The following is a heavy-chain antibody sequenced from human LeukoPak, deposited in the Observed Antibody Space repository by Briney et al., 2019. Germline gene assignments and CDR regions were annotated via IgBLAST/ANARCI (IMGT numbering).Heavy chain of an antibody. CDR3: AKGTTVTYGGYFDY. J-gene: IGHJ4*02. CDR1: GFTFDDYT. CDR2: ISWDGGST. V-gene: IGHV3-43*01. Sequence: GGSLRLSCAASGFTFDDYTMHWVRQAPGKGLEWVSLISWDGGSTYYADSVKGRFTISRDNSKKSLYLQMNSLRTEDTALYYCAKGTTVTYGGYFDYWGQGTLVTVSS. D-gene: IGHD4-17*01.